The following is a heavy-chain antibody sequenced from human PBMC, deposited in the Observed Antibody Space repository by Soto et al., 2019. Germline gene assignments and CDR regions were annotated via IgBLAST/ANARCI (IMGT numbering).Heavy chain of an antibody. CDR1: GFTFNTYG. Sequence: PGGSLRLSCAASGFTFNTYGMHWVRQAPGRGLEWVAVIWYDGSIKYYADSVKGRFTISRDNSKNTLYLQMNSLRAGDTAVYYCARIDCTGGSCRPYAYYDMDVWGQGTTVTVSS. J-gene: IGHJ6*02. D-gene: IGHD2-15*01. CDR3: ARIDCTGGSCRPYAYYDMDV. CDR2: IWYDGSIK. V-gene: IGHV3-33*01.